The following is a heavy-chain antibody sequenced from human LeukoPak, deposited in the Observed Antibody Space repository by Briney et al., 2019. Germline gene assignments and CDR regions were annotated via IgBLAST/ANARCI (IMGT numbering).Heavy chain of an antibody. D-gene: IGHD1-1*01. CDR3: VRDYNWGFDY. V-gene: IGHV3-30*02. CDR2: IRNDGSNH. CDR1: GFTFSHHG. J-gene: IGHJ4*02. Sequence: GGSLRLSCAASGFTFSHHGMHWVRQAPGKGLEWVAFIRNDGSNHYYADSAKGRFTISRDNSKNNVYLQMYSLRVEDTSIYYCVRDYNWGFDYWGQGTVATVSS.